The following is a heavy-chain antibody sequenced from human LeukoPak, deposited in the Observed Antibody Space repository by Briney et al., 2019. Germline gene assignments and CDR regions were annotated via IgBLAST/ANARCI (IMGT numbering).Heavy chain of an antibody. CDR1: GGSFSDDY. CDR2: TNHMGDA. Sequence: PSETLSVSCAVYGGSFSDDYLSWSREPPGKGLEWVGGTNHMGDANYSPSLKSRVTTSVDTSKSQFSLKLTSVTAADTAVYYCGRGGLRFLEQKTHGLDIWGHGTMVTVSS. D-gene: IGHD3-3*01. J-gene: IGHJ3*02. CDR3: GRGGLRFLEQKTHGLDI. V-gene: IGHV4-34*01.